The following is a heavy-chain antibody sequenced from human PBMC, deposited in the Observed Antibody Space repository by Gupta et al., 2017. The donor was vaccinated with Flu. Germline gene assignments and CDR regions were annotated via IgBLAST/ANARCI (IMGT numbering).Heavy chain of an antibody. D-gene: IGHD2-15*01. CDR3: AGGAADCSYGACSWGYSHQY. CDR2: INAVDGDT. J-gene: IGHJ4*02. Sequence: QVPLVQSGAVVSQPGAAVKVSCKGPESTSLRYAMYWVRQAPGQSLDWIGRINAVDGDTNYSQKFQCSVSINRDTTANTAYMGLTGKKSEDTAVYNLAGGAADCSYGACSWGYSHQYWGQGTRVTVSS. CDR1: ESTSLRYA. V-gene: IGHV1-3*01.